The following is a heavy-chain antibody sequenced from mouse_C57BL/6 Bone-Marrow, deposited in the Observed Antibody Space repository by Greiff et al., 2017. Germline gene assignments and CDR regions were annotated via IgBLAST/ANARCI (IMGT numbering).Heavy chain of an antibody. CDR2: INYDGSST. CDR1: GFPFSDYY. CDR3: ARGYGGFAY. Sequence: EVQLVESEGGLVQPGSSMKLSCTASGFPFSDYYMAWVRQVPEKGLEWVANINYDGSSTYYLDSLKSRFIISRDNAKNILYLQMSSLKSEDTATYYCARGYGGFAYWGQGTLVTVSA. D-gene: IGHD1-1*02. J-gene: IGHJ3*01. V-gene: IGHV5-16*01.